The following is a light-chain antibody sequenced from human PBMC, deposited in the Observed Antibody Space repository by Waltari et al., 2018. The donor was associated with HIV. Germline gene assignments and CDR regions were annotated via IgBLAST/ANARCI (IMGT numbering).Light chain of an antibody. Sequence: EIVMTQSPATLSVSPGERVTLSCRASQAVNNNLAWYQQKPGQAPRLLIFGASTRATAIPDRFSGGGSGTDFTLTISRLEPEDFAVYYCQQSGSSPQLTFGGGTKVEIK. J-gene: IGKJ4*01. V-gene: IGKV3-20*01. CDR1: QAVNNN. CDR3: QQSGSSPQLT. CDR2: GAS.